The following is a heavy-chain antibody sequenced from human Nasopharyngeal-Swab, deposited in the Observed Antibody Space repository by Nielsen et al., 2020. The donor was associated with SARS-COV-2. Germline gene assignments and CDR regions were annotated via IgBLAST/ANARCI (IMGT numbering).Heavy chain of an antibody. CDR2: ISGSGGST. J-gene: IGHJ6*02. D-gene: IGHD2-21*01. Sequence: GESLKISCAASGFTFSSYAMSWVRQAPGKGLEWVSAISGSGGSTYYADSVKGRFTISRDNSKNTLYLQTNSLRVEDTAVYYCAKAPYLQGLDVWGQGTTVTVSS. V-gene: IGHV3-23*01. CDR1: GFTFSSYA. CDR3: AKAPYLQGLDV.